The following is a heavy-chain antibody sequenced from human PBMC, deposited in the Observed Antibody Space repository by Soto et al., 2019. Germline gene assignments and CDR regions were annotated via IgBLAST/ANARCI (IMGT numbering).Heavy chain of an antibody. CDR1: GGTFSSYA. V-gene: IGHV1-69*13. J-gene: IGHJ5*02. CDR3: XAWQYQLLYVWFDP. CDR2: IIPIFGTA. Sequence: SVKVSCKASGGTFSSYAISWVRQAPGQGLEWMGGIIPIFGTANYAQKFQGRVTITADESTSTAYMELSSLRSEDTAVYYCXAWQYQLLYVWFDPWGQGTLVTVSS. D-gene: IGHD2-2*02.